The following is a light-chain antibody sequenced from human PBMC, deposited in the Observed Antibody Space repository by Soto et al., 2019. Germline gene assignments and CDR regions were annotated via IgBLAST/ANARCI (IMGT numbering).Light chain of an antibody. CDR1: QSVGTY. J-gene: IGKJ4*01. CDR3: QHRSIWPPA. Sequence: EIVMTQSPATLSLSPGERATLSCWASQSVGTYLAWYQQKPGQAPRLLIYDSSKRAADIPATFSGSGSGTDFTLTISSLEPEDFAVYYCQHRSIWPPAFGGGTKVEIK. CDR2: DSS. V-gene: IGKV3-11*01.